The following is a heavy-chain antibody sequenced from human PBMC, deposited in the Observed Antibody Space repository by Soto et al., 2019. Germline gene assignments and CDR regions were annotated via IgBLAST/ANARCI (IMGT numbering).Heavy chain of an antibody. CDR1: RDSISSSAYY. Sequence: QLQLQESGPGLLKPSETLSLTCAVSRDSISSSAYYWGWIRQPPGKGLEWIGSIYYTGSTYYNPPLNSRGTRTPSTSRNQFSLKLNSVSAADTGVDYCARRFGFSSSPNYFGSWGQGTQVTVSS. J-gene: IGHJ4*02. D-gene: IGHD6-6*01. CDR2: IYYTGST. V-gene: IGHV4-39*01. CDR3: ARRFGFSSSPNYFGS.